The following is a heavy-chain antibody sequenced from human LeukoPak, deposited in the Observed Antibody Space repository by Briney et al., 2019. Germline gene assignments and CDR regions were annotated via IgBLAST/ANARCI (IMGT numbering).Heavy chain of an antibody. J-gene: IGHJ4*02. CDR1: GFTLDDYA. D-gene: IGHD3-22*01. CDR3: AKDIASSGYPYYFDY. CDR2: ISWNSGSI. Sequence: GGSLRLSCAASGFTLDDYAMHWVRQAPGKGLEWVSGISWNSGSIGYADSVKGRFTISRDNAKNSLYLQMNSLRAEDTALYYCAKDIASSGYPYYFDYWGQGTLVTVSS. V-gene: IGHV3-9*01.